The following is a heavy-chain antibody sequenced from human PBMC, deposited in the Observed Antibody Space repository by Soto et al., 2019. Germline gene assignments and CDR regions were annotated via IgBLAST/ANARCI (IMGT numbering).Heavy chain of an antibody. D-gene: IGHD3-10*01. CDR2: INPTRGGT. CDR1: GYSFSDFY. Sequence: ASVKVSCKASGYSFSDFYMHWVRQAPGHGLEWVGWINPTRGGTNFAQKFQGRVILTGNTSTSTAYMELSSLRSEDTAVYYCARASLLWFGELLFRLAYYMHVWGKGITVTVS. V-gene: IGHV1-2*02. CDR3: ARASLLWFGELLFRLAYYMHV. J-gene: IGHJ6*03.